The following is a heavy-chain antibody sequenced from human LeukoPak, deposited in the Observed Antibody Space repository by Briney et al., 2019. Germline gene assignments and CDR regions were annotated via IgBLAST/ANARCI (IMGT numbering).Heavy chain of an antibody. J-gene: IGHJ6*02. CDR2: IYYSGST. Sequence: SETLSLTRTVSGGSISSYYWSWIRQPPGKGLEWIGYIYYSGSTNYNPSLKSRVTISVDTSKNQFSLKLSSVTAADTAVYYCARATHSGSYYYYYGMGVWGQGTTVTVSS. CDR3: ARATHSGSYYYYYGMGV. D-gene: IGHD1-26*01. V-gene: IGHV4-59*01. CDR1: GGSISSYY.